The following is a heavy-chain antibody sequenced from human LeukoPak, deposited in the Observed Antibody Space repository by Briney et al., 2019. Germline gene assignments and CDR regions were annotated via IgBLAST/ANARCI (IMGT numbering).Heavy chain of an antibody. D-gene: IGHD3-9*01. CDR1: GYTFTTYG. V-gene: IGHV1-18*01. Sequence: ASVKVSCKASGYTFTTYGLGWVRQAPGQGIEWMGWISAYNGKTSYAQKFQGRVTMTTDTSTSTAYMELRSLSSDDTAMYYCAREGKFYDILTGYSTAANWFDPWGQGTLVTVSS. CDR2: ISAYNGKT. J-gene: IGHJ5*02. CDR3: AREGKFYDILTGYSTAANWFDP.